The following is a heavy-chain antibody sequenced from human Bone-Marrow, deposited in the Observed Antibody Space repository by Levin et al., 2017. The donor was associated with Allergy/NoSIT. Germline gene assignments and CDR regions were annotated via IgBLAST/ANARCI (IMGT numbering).Heavy chain of an antibody. CDR1: GFTFNNYA. Sequence: GSLRLSCVASGFTFNNYAMSWVRQAPGKGLEWISAISAGSGDRTYYADSVKGRFTISRDNSKNTLYLQMSSLRAEDTAVYYCASPGFWSDYRLYITQWFDPWGQGTLVTVSS. J-gene: IGHJ5*02. V-gene: IGHV3-23*01. D-gene: IGHD3-3*01. CDR2: ISAGSGDRT. CDR3: ASPGFWSDYRLYITQWFDP.